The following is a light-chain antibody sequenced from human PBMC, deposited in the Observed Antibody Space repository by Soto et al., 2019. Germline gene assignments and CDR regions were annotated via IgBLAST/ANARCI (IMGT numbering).Light chain of an antibody. CDR2: DVS. V-gene: IGLV2-14*03. J-gene: IGLJ3*02. Sequence: QSALTQPATVSGSPGQSITISCTGTSSDIGTYDYVSWYQHHPDKAPKVMIYDVSKRPSGLSNRFSGSKSGNTASLTISGLQAEDEADSYCMSYTTTTSWVFGGGTKLTVL. CDR1: SSDIGTYDY. CDR3: MSYTTTTSWV.